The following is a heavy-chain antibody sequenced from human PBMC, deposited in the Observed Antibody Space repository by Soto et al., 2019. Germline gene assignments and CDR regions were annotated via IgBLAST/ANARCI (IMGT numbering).Heavy chain of an antibody. J-gene: IGHJ4*02. Sequence: SETLSLTCTVSGGSISSGGYYWSWIRQHPGKGLEWIGYIYYSGSTYYNPSLKSRVTISVDTSKNQFSLKLSSVTAADTAVYYCARARYSSGWNYFDYWGQGTLVTVSS. CDR2: IYYSGST. V-gene: IGHV4-31*03. CDR3: ARARYSSGWNYFDY. CDR1: GGSISSGGYY. D-gene: IGHD6-19*01.